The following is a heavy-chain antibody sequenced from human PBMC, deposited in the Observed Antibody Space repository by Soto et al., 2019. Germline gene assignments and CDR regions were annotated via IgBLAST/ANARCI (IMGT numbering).Heavy chain of an antibody. J-gene: IGHJ6*02. D-gene: IGHD1-26*01. Sequence: SLILSCAASGFTFNSYGMHWVRQGPGNGLEWVAFISYDSTKTYYADSAKGRFTISRDNSNSALYVQMNSLTGEDTAVYYCARTRSAWSDFHYYSLDVWGQGTTVTVSS. V-gene: IGHV3-30*03. CDR1: GFTFNSYG. CDR3: ARTRSAWSDFHYYSLDV. CDR2: ISYDSTKT.